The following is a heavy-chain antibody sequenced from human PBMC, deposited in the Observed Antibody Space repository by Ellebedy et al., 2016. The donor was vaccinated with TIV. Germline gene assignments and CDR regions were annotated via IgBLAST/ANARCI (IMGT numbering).Heavy chain of an antibody. CDR2: IYYSGST. V-gene: IGHV4-39*01. Sequence: MPGGSLRLSCTVSGGSISSSSYYWGWIRQPPGKGLEWIGSIYYSGSTYYNPSLKSRVTISVDTSKNQFSLKLSSVTAADTAVYYCARIVVVTTVPERGGGGAFDYWGQGTLVSVSS. CDR3: ARIVVVTTVPERGGGGAFDY. CDR1: GGSISSSSYY. D-gene: IGHD2-21*02. J-gene: IGHJ4*02.